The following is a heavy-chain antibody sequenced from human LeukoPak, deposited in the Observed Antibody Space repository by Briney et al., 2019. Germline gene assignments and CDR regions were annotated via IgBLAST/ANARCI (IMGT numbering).Heavy chain of an antibody. CDR2: IYYSGST. Sequence: SETLSLTCTVSGGSISSYYWSWIRQPPGKGLEWIGYIYYSGSTNYNPSLKSRVTISLDTSKNQFSLKLSSVTAADTAVYYCARDTYYYDSSGYRPFVSWGPGTLVTVSS. CDR1: GGSISSYY. J-gene: IGHJ4*02. D-gene: IGHD3-22*01. V-gene: IGHV4-59*01. CDR3: ARDTYYYDSSGYRPFVS.